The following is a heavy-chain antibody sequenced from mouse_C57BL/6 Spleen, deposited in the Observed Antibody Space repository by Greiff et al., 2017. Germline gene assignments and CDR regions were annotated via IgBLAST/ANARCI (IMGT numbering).Heavy chain of an antibody. J-gene: IGHJ4*01. Sequence: VQLQQPGAELVKPGASVKLSCKASGYTFTSYWMHWVKQRPGQGLEWIGMIHPNSGSTNYNEKFKSKATLTVDKSSSTAYMQLSSLTSEDSAVYYCARYDGYYHAMDYWGQGTSVTVSS. D-gene: IGHD2-3*01. CDR2: IHPNSGST. V-gene: IGHV1-64*01. CDR3: ARYDGYYHAMDY. CDR1: GYTFTSYW.